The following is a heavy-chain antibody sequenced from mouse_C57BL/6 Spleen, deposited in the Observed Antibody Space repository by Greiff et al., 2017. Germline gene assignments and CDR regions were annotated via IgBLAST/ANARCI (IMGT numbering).Heavy chain of an antibody. CDR1: GFTFSSYA. Sequence: DVTLVESGEGLVKPGGSLQLSCAASGFTFSSYAMSWVRQTPEKRLEWVAYISSGGDYLYYAATVKGRFTISRDNARNTLYLQMSSLKSEDTAMYYCTRGYEEGYFDYWGQGTTLTVSS. CDR2: ISSGGDYL. CDR3: TRGYEEGYFDY. J-gene: IGHJ2*01. D-gene: IGHD2-3*01. V-gene: IGHV5-9-1*02.